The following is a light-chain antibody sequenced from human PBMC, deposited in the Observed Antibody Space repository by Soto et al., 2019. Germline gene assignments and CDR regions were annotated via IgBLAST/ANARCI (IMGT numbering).Light chain of an antibody. Sequence: QSVLTQPPSASGTPGQRVTISCSGNSSNIGSNSGDWYQHLPGTAPQLLIYRNNQRPSGVPDLFSGSKSGTSVSRVISGLRSEDEADYHCGAADDGLRGVVFGGGTKLTVL. V-gene: IGLV1-47*01. J-gene: IGLJ2*01. CDR3: GAADDGLRGVV. CDR1: SSNIGSNS. CDR2: RNN.